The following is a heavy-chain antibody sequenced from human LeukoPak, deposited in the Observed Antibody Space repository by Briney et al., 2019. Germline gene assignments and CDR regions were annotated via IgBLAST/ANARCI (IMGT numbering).Heavy chain of an antibody. Sequence: ASVKVSCKASGYTFTGYYMHWVRQAPGQGLEWMGWINPNSGGTNYAQKFQGRVTMTRDTSISTAYMELSRLRSDDTAVYYCARASKTTTYYYDSSGYYGYWGQGTLVTVSS. V-gene: IGHV1-2*02. D-gene: IGHD3-22*01. CDR3: ARASKTTTYYYDSSGYYGY. J-gene: IGHJ4*02. CDR2: INPNSGGT. CDR1: GYTFTGYY.